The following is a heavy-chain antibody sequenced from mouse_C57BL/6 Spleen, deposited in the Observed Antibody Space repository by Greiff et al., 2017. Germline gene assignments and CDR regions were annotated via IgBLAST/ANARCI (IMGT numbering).Heavy chain of an antibody. CDR2: IDPSDSYT. J-gene: IGHJ1*03. D-gene: IGHD2-4*01. Sequence: VQLQQSGAELVMPGASVKLSCKASGYTFTSYWMHWVKQRPGQGLEWIGEIDPSDSYTNYNQKFKGKSTLTVDKSSSTAYMQLSSLTSEDSAVYYCARGADYDYDGYFDVWGTGTTVTVSS. CDR1: GYTFTSYW. V-gene: IGHV1-69*01. CDR3: ARGADYDYDGYFDV.